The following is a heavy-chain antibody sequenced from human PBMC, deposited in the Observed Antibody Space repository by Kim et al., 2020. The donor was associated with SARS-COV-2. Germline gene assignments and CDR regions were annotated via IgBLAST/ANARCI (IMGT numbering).Heavy chain of an antibody. CDR3: ATAGYSSGWYMAPVVTTDYYGMDV. Sequence: ASVKVSCKASGYTFTGYYMHWVRQAPGQGLEWMGWINPNSGCTNYAQKFQGWVTMTRDTSISTAYMELSRLRSDDTAVYYCATAGYSSGWYMAPVVTTDYYGMDVWGQGTTVTVSS. V-gene: IGHV1-2*04. CDR2: INPNSGCT. J-gene: IGHJ6*02. D-gene: IGHD6-19*01. CDR1: GYTFTGYY.